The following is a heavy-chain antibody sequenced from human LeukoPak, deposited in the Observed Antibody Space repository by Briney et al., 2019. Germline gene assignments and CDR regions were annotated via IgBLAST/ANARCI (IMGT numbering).Heavy chain of an antibody. CDR1: GGSISSYY. D-gene: IGHD5-24*01. Sequence: PSETLSLTCTVSGGSISSYYWSWIRQPPGKGLEWIGYIYYSGSTNYNPSLKSRVTISVDTSKNQFSLKLSSVTAADTAVYYCARAPDGYNFYWYFDLWGRGTLVTVSS. V-gene: IGHV4-59*01. J-gene: IGHJ2*01. CDR2: IYYSGST. CDR3: ARAPDGYNFYWYFDL.